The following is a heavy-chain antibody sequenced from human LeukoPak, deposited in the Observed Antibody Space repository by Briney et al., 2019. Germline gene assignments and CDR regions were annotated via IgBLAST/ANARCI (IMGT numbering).Heavy chain of an antibody. CDR2: IYTSGST. Sequence: KPSETLSLTCTVSGGSISSYYWSWIRQPAGKGLEWIGRIYTSGSTNYNPSLKSRVTMSVDTSKNQFSLKLSSVTAADTAVYYCARGLPDYDFWSGYLGAFDIWAKGQWSPSLQ. CDR3: ARGLPDYDFWSGYLGAFDI. J-gene: IGHJ3*02. D-gene: IGHD3-3*01. V-gene: IGHV4-4*07. CDR1: GGSISSYY.